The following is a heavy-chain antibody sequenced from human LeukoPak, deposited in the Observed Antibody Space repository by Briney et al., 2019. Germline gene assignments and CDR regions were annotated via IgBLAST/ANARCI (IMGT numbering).Heavy chain of an antibody. V-gene: IGHV4-59*10. J-gene: IGHJ3*02. CDR2: IYTSGST. Sequence: SETLSLTCAVYGGSFSGYYWSWIRQPAGKGLEWIGRIYTSGSTNYNPSLKSRVTMSVDTSKNQFSLKLSSVTAADTAVYYCARQPRSFTAIDAFDIWGQGTMVTVSS. CDR3: ARQPRSFTAIDAFDI. CDR1: GGSFSGYY. D-gene: IGHD3-16*02.